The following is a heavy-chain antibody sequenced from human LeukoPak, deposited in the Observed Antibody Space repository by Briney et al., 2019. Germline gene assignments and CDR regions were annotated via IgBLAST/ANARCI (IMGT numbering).Heavy chain of an antibody. J-gene: IGHJ4*02. V-gene: IGHV4-4*09. CDR3: ASSTTVTLVSY. CDR1: GGSISSYY. D-gene: IGHD4-17*01. Sequence: QPSETLSLTCTVSGGSISSYYWSWIRQPPGKGLEWIGYIYTSGSTNYNPSLKSRVTISVDTSKNQFPLKLSSVTAADTAVYYCASSTTVTLVSYWGQGTLVTVSS. CDR2: IYTSGST.